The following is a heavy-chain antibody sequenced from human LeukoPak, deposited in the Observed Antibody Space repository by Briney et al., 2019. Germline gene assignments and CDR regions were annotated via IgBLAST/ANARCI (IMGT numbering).Heavy chain of an antibody. CDR3: ARERRYYGSGSYHTGY. Sequence: GGSLRLSCAASGFTFSDYYMSWIRQAPGKGLEWVSYISSSGSTIYYADSVKGRFTISRDNAKNSLYLQMNSLRAEDTAVYYCARERRYYGSGSYHTGYWGQGTLVTVSS. D-gene: IGHD3-10*01. J-gene: IGHJ4*02. V-gene: IGHV3-11*01. CDR2: ISSSGSTI. CDR1: GFTFSDYY.